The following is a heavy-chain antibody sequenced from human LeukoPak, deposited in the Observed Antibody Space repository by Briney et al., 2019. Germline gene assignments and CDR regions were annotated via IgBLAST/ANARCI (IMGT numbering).Heavy chain of an antibody. Sequence: PSETLSLTCSVSGESINSNYWSWMRQPPGKGLEWIGYIYYGGSTNYNPSLKSRVGMSVDTSKNQFSLNLSSVTAADTAVYHCARLLAGCPGGRCRAHFDYWGQGTLVTVSS. D-gene: IGHD2-15*01. CDR1: GESINSNY. CDR2: IYYGGST. CDR3: ARLLAGCPGGRCRAHFDY. V-gene: IGHV4-59*01. J-gene: IGHJ4*02.